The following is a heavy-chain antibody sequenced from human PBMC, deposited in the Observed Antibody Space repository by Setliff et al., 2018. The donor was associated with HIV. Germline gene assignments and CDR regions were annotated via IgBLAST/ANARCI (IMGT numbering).Heavy chain of an antibody. Sequence: SETLSLTCAVYGGSFTSYYWTWIRQAPGKDLEWIGEINHNGGTNYNPSLKSRVTISVDRSKNQFFLRLTSVTAADTAVYYCARSLWLGDIQHWGQGTLVTVSS. CDR2: INHNGGT. CDR3: ARSLWLGDIQH. J-gene: IGHJ1*01. D-gene: IGHD2-21*01. V-gene: IGHV4-34*01. CDR1: GGSFTSYY.